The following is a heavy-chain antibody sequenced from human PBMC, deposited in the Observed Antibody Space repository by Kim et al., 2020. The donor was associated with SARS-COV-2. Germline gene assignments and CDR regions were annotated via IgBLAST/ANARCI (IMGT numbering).Heavy chain of an antibody. CDR1: GDSVTSSGYF. D-gene: IGHD3-22*01. CDR3: AGGDRGIVGYSSGVIGVSCFDP. Sequence: SETLSLTCTVSGDSVTSSGYFWTWIRQSPGKGLEWLASISHSGVTNYNSSLRGRIGSSIDSSKRGLYLTLNSVTSADTAVYYGAGGDRGIVGYSSGVIGVSCFDPGGQGPLVTVS. V-gene: IGHV4-61*08. CDR2: ISHSGVT. J-gene: IGHJ5*02.